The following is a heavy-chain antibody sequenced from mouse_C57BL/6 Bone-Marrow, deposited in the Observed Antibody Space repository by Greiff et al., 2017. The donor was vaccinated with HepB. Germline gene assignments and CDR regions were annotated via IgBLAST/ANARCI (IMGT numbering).Heavy chain of an antibody. D-gene: IGHD2-1*01. V-gene: IGHV5-4*01. J-gene: IGHJ3*01. CDR2: ISGGGSYT. Sequence: EVQGVESGGGLVKPGGSLKLSCAASGFTFSSYAMSWVRQTPEKRLEWVATISGGGSYTYYPDNVKGRFTISRDNAKNNLYLQMSHLKSEDTAMYYCARDQGYGNPAWFAYWGQGTLVTVSA. CDR1: GFTFSSYA. CDR3: ARDQGYGNPAWFAY.